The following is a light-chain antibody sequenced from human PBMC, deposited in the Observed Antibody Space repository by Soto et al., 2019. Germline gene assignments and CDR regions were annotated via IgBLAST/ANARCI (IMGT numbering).Light chain of an antibody. V-gene: IGLV2-23*01. CDR2: EGT. J-gene: IGLJ1*01. CDR3: SSYTSSSIYV. Sequence: LTQPASVSGSPGQSITVSCAGTSSDVGGYNLVSWYQQHPGKAPKLIIYEGTERPSGISPRFSGSKSGNTASLTISGLQAEDEADYYCSSYTSSSIYVFGSGTKVTVL. CDR1: SSDVGGYNL.